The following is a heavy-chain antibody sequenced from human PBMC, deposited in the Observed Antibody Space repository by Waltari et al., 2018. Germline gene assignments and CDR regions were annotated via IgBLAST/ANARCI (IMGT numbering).Heavy chain of an antibody. J-gene: IGHJ4*02. D-gene: IGHD6-13*01. Sequence: QVQLQESGPGLVKPSETLSLTCAVSGYSISSGYFWGWIRQPPGKGLQWIGSIYHSGSAFYNPSLKSRVTISGDTSKNQFSLNLSSVTATDTAVYYCARAYSSSWQPYFDYWGQGTLVTVSS. CDR2: IYHSGSA. CDR3: ARAYSSSWQPYFDY. V-gene: IGHV4-38-2*01. CDR1: GYSISSGYF.